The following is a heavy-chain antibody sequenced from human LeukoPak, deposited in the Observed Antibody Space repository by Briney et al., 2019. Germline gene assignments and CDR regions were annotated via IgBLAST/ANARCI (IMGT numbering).Heavy chain of an antibody. CDR1: GYSSISNW. Sequence: GESLKFSCKASGYSSISNWSGWVRQIPGKGLEWMGIIYPVDSDTRYSPSGQGQVTISADKSISTAYLQWSSLKASDNAMYYCARQIDYYDFWSGHRHYYYMDGWGKGTTVTVSS. D-gene: IGHD3-3*01. V-gene: IGHV5-51*01. CDR2: IYPVDSDT. CDR3: ARQIDYYDFWSGHRHYYYMDG. J-gene: IGHJ6*03.